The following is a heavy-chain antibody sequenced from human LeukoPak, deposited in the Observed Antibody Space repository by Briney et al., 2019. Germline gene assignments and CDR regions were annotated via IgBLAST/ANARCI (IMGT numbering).Heavy chain of an antibody. CDR2: INHSGST. CDR3: ARDIDGGNYWYFDL. CDR1: GGSFSGYY. J-gene: IGHJ2*01. Sequence: SETLSLTCAVYGGSFSGYYWSWIRQPPGKGLEWIGEINHSGSTNYNPSLRTRLAISMDTSKNQFSLKLNSVTAADTAVYYCARDIDGGNYWYFDLWGRGTLVTVSS. D-gene: IGHD4-23*01. V-gene: IGHV4-34*01.